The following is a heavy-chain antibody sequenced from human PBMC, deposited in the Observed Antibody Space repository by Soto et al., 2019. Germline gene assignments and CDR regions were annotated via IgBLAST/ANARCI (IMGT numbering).Heavy chain of an antibody. Sequence: ASVKVSCKASGYTFTSYGISWVRQAPGQGLEWMGWISAYNGNTNYAQKLQGRVTMTTDTSTSTAYMELRRLRSDDTSVYYCARGGPDSYYYYMDVWGKGTTVTVSS. CDR3: ARGGPDSYYYYMDV. V-gene: IGHV1-18*01. CDR2: ISAYNGNT. CDR1: GYTFTSYG. J-gene: IGHJ6*03.